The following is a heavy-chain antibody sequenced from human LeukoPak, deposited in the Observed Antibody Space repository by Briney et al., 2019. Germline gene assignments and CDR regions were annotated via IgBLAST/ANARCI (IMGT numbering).Heavy chain of an antibody. J-gene: IGHJ6*04. D-gene: IGHD6-19*01. CDR1: GFTFSSYA. V-gene: IGHV3-30*04. Sequence: GRSLRLSCAASGFTFSSYAMHWVRQAPGKGLEWVAVISYVGSNKYYADSVKGRFTISRDNSKNTLYLQMNSLRAEDTAVYYCARDLGIAVAGPQSEDGMDVWGKGTTVTVSS. CDR2: ISYVGSNK. CDR3: ARDLGIAVAGPQSEDGMDV.